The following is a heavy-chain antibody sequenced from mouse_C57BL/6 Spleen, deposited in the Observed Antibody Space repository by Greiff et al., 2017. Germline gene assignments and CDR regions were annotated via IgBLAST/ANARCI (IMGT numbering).Heavy chain of an antibody. J-gene: IGHJ3*01. D-gene: IGHD1-1*01. Sequence: QVQLQQSGPELVKPGASVKISCKASGYAFSSYWMYWVKQRPGKGLEWIGRIYPGDGDTNYNEKFKGKATMTADKSTSTAYMQLSSLTSEDSAVYFCARALLRGFAYWGQGTLVTVSA. CDR1: GYAFSSYW. CDR2: IYPGDGDT. CDR3: ARALLRGFAY. V-gene: IGHV1-82*01.